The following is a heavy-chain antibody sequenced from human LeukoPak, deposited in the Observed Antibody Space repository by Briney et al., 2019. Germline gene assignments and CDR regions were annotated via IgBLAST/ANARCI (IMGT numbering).Heavy chain of an antibody. Sequence: ASVKVSCKASGYTFTGYYIHWVRQAPGHGLQWMGWISPHTGDTNYARKFQGRVTMTRDTSMKTAYMELSRLTSGDTAVYFCARDFAQYDSVTYEHFYYYMDVWGKGTTVTVSS. CDR2: ISPHTGDT. J-gene: IGHJ6*03. CDR1: GYTFTGYY. V-gene: IGHV1-2*02. D-gene: IGHD3-10*01. CDR3: ARDFAQYDSVTYEHFYYYMDV.